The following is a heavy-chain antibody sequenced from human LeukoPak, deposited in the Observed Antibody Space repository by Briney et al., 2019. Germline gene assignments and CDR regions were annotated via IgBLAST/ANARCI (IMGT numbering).Heavy chain of an antibody. CDR1: GFTFSSYG. V-gene: IGHV3-30*02. J-gene: IGHJ4*02. Sequence: GGSLRLSCAASGFTFSSYGMHWVRQAPGKGLEWVAFIRYDGSNKYYADSVKGRFTISRDNSKNTLYLQMNSLRAEDTAVYYCAKGGYSSGWSPAYYFDYWGQGTLVTVSS. CDR2: IRYDGSNK. CDR3: AKGGYSSGWSPAYYFDY. D-gene: IGHD6-19*01.